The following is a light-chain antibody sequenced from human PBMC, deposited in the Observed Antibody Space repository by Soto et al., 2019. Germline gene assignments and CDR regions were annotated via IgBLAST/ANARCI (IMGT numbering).Light chain of an antibody. Sequence: QSALTQPASVSGSPGQSITISCTETSSDVGGYNYVSWYQQHPGKAPKLVIYEVSHRPSGVSNRFSGSKSGNTASLTISGLQAEDEADYYCSSYTSSSTSYVFGTGTKVTVL. CDR2: EVS. CDR1: SSDVGGYNY. V-gene: IGLV2-14*01. CDR3: SSYTSSSTSYV. J-gene: IGLJ1*01.